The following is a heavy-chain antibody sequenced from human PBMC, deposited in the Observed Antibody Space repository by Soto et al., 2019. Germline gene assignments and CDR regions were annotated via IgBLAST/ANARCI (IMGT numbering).Heavy chain of an antibody. CDR3: ARVRATSEIYYYYYGMDV. V-gene: IGHV1-69*02. J-gene: IGHJ6*02. Sequence: QVQLVQSGAEVKKPGSSVKVSCKASGGTFSSYTISWVRQAPGQGLEWMGRIIPILGIANYAQKFQDRVTITADKSTSTAYMELSSLRSEDTAVYYCARVRATSEIYYYYYGMDVWGQGTTVTVSS. CDR1: GGTFSSYT. D-gene: IGHD5-12*01. CDR2: IIPILGIA.